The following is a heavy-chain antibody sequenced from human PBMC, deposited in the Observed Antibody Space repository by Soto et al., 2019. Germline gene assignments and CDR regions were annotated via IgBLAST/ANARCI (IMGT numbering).Heavy chain of an antibody. CDR3: ATVLFRYLDDSSGYLDY. CDR1: GYTLTELS. J-gene: IGHJ4*02. V-gene: IGHV1-24*01. CDR2: FDPEDGET. D-gene: IGHD3-22*01. Sequence: ASVKVSCKVSGYTLTELSMHWVRQAPGKGLEWMGGFDPEDGETIYAQKFQGRVTMTEDTSTDTAYMELSSLRSEDTAVYYCATVLFRYLDDSSGYLDYWGQGTLVTVSS.